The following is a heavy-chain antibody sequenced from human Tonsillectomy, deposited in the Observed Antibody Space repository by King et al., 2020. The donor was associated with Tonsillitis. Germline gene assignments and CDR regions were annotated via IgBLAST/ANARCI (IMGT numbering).Heavy chain of an antibody. V-gene: IGHV1-46*03. Sequence: VQLVQSGTEVKKPGASVKVSCKASGYTFTSYYMHWVRQAPGQGLEWMGIINASGGSTSYAHKFQGRVTMTRDTSTSTVYMDLSSLTSEDTAVYYCARNYGDTRNWFDPWGQGTLVTVSS. J-gene: IGHJ5*02. D-gene: IGHD4/OR15-4a*01. CDR2: INASGGST. CDR3: ARNYGDTRNWFDP. CDR1: GYTFTSYY.